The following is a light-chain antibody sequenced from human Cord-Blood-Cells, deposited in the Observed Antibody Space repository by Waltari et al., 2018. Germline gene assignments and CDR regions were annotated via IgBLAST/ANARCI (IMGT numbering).Light chain of an antibody. J-gene: IGKJ5*01. Sequence: EIVLTQSPATLSLSPGERATPSCRASQSVSSYLSWYQQKPRQAPRLLIYDASNRATGIPARFSGSGAVTDFTLTISSLEPEDFAVYYCQQRSNCPPITFGQGTRLEIK. CDR2: DAS. CDR1: QSVSSY. V-gene: IGKV3-11*01. CDR3: QQRSNCPPIT.